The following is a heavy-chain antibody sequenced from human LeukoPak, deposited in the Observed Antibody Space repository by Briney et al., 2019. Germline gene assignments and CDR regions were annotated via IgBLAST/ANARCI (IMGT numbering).Heavy chain of an antibody. J-gene: IGHJ3*02. CDR1: GGSVSSGSYY. Sequence: SETLSLTCTVSGGSVSSGSYYWSWIRQPPGKGLEWIGYIYYSGSTNYNPSLKSRVTISVDTSKNQFSRKLSSVPAADTAVYYCARGINWMAFDIWGQGTMVTVSS. V-gene: IGHV4-61*01. CDR2: IYYSGST. D-gene: IGHD2-2*03. CDR3: ARGINWMAFDI.